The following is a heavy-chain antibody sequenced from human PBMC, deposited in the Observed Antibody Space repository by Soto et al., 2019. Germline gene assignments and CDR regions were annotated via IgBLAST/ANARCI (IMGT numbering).Heavy chain of an antibody. V-gene: IGHV1-2*02. CDR2: INPKSGAT. CDR3: ARSRDGYSRSYICDF. CDR1: GYTFSGYY. D-gene: IGHD6-6*01. J-gene: IGHJ4*02. Sequence: ASVKVSCKASGYTFSGYYLHWVRQAPGQGPEWMGWINPKSGATNFAQKFQGRVTMTRDTSVTTGYMELNRLTSDDTGVYYCARSRDGYSRSYICDFWGQGTLVTVSS.